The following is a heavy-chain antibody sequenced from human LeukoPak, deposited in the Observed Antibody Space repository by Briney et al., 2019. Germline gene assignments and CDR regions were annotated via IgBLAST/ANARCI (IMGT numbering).Heavy chain of an antibody. V-gene: IGHV3-53*01. CDR1: GFTVSSNY. J-gene: IGHJ3*02. CDR3: ARERDRNFYGSGSYYLDAFDI. CDR2: IYSGGTT. D-gene: IGHD3-10*01. Sequence: GGSLRLSCAASGFTVSSNYMSWVRQAPGKGLGWVSVIYSGGTTYYADSVKGRFTISRDNSKNTLSLQMISLRAEDTAVYYCARERDRNFYGSGSYYLDAFDIWGQGTMVTVSS.